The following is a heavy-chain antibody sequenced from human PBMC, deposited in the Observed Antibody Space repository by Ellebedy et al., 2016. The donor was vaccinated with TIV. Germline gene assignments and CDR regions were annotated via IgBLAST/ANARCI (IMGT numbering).Heavy chain of an antibody. CDR1: GFIFSAYP. CDR2: ISYDGRNA. Sequence: GESLKISXAASGFIFSAYPIHWVRPAPGKGLEWVAFISYDGRNAEYADSVKGRFTISRDKSNNTVSLQMTSLRVEDTAAYYCTRDRVGGFDHWGPGTLVAVSS. J-gene: IGHJ5*02. CDR3: TRDRVGGFDH. V-gene: IGHV3-30*04. D-gene: IGHD1-26*01.